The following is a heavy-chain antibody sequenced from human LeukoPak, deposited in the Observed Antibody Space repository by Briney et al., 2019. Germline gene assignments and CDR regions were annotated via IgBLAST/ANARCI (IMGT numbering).Heavy chain of an antibody. CDR1: GFTFSSYW. D-gene: IGHD3-22*01. CDR2: INSDGYST. J-gene: IGHJ4*02. CDR3: ARVHYDSSGFLPGSFDS. V-gene: IGHV3-74*01. Sequence: GGSLRLSCAASGFTFSSYWMHWVRQAPGKGLVWVSRINSDGYSTSYADSVKGRFTISRDNTKKTLYLQMNSLRAEDTAVYYCARVHYDSSGFLPGSFDSWGQGTLVTVSS.